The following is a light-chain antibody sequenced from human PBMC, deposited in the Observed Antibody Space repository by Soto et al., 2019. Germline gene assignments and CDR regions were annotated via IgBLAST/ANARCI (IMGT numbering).Light chain of an antibody. Sequence: EIVMTQSPATLSLSPGERATLSCRASQSVSSNLAWYQQKPGQAPRLLIYGASTRATGIPARFSGSGSGTEFTLTISSLQSEDFAVYYCQQYSNWRTFGQGTKVEIK. CDR3: QQYSNWRT. CDR2: GAS. CDR1: QSVSSN. J-gene: IGKJ1*01. V-gene: IGKV3-15*01.